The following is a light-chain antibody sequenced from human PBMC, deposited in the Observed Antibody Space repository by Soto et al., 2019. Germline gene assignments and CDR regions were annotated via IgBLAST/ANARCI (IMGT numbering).Light chain of an antibody. CDR3: SSYTGCGVV. V-gene: IGLV2-14*01. Sequence: QSALTQPASVSGSPGQSIAISCTGTSSDIGGYNYVSWYQHHPGRATKLVIYDVVNRPPGASNRFSGSKSGNTASLTISGLQAEDESDYYCSSYTGCGVVFGGGTKLTVL. CDR2: DVV. CDR1: SSDIGGYNY. J-gene: IGLJ2*01.